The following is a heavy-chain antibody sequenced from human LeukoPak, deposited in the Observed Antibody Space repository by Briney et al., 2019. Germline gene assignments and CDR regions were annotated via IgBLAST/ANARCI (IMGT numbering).Heavy chain of an antibody. CDR3: AKGTSGIIAGGHDYYMDV. J-gene: IGHJ6*03. Sequence: GGSLRLSCAASGFTFRNYGMSWVRQAPGKGLEWVSSMTGDGAKTYYADSMKGRFTISRDNSKNTLYLQINSLRAEDTAVYYCAKGTSGIIAGGHDYYMDVWGKGTTVTISS. CDR2: MTGDGAKT. CDR1: GFTFRNYG. V-gene: IGHV3-23*01. D-gene: IGHD6-13*01.